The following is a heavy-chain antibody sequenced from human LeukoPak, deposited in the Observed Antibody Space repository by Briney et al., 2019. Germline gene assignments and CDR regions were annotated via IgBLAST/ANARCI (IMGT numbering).Heavy chain of an antibody. CDR3: ARVQQLETPAHYYYHMDV. J-gene: IGHJ6*03. D-gene: IGHD1-1*01. CDR2: ISGSDSII. Sequence: GGSLRLSCAATGFTFSDYYMSWIRQAPGKGLEWVSYISGSDSIIYYADSVKGRFTISRDNAKNSLYLQMNSLRAEDTAVYYCARVQQLETPAHYYYHMDVWGKGTTVTVSS. V-gene: IGHV3-11*04. CDR1: GFTFSDYY.